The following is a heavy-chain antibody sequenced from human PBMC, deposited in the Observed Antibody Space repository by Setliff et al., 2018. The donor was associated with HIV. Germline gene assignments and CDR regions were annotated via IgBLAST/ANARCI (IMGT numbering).Heavy chain of an antibody. CDR2: INHSGST. Sequence: SETLSLTCTVSGGSISGYYWSWIRQPPGKGLEWIGEINHSGSTNYNPSLKSRVTISVDTSKNQFSLKLSSVTAADTAVYYCARVPTNPDFYYYYMDVWGKGTTVTVSS. CDR1: GGSISGYY. J-gene: IGHJ6*03. CDR3: ARVPTNPDFYYYYMDV. V-gene: IGHV4-34*09.